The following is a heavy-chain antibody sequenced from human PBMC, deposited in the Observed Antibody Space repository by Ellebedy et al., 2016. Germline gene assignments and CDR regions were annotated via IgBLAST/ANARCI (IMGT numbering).Heavy chain of an antibody. D-gene: IGHD1-26*01. CDR3: GTNGKWDFPNSFDY. CDR1: GFIFSKST. CDR2: INGAGTST. V-gene: IGHV3-23*01. J-gene: IGHJ4*02. Sequence: GGSLRLSXAASGFIFSKSTMGWVRQAPGRGLEWVSSINGAGTSTDYTDSVKGRFTISRDNPKNTLYLQMNSLRAEDTATYYCGTNGKWDFPNSFDYWGQGSLVTVSS.